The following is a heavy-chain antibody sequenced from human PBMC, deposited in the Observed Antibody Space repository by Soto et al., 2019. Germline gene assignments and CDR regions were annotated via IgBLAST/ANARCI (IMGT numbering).Heavy chain of an antibody. J-gene: IGHJ3*01. CDR2: ITGDKGTT. D-gene: IGHD2-21*01. V-gene: IGHV1-18*04. CDR3: VGWTGYGRDVVDT. Sequence: QVQVVQSGPEMRKPGASVRVSCKASGDTFIKNTISWVRQAPGQGLEWMGWITGDKGTTDYAGNLRDRATMTKDTSTTTAYMELRRRASDGSAVYYWVGWTGYGRDVVDTWGHGTRVTVSS. CDR1: GDTFIKNT.